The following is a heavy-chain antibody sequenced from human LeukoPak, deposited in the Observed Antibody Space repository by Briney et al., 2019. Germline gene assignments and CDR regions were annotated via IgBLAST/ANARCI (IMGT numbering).Heavy chain of an antibody. CDR2: IRSKAYGGTT. J-gene: IGHJ6*03. Sequence: PGRSLRLSCTASGFTFGDYAMSWFRQAPGKGLEWVGFIRSKAYGGTTEYAASVKGRFTISRDDSKSIAYLQMNSLKTEDTAVYYCTRAPGQLVLIMYYYYYMDVWGKGTTVTVSS. CDR3: TRAPGQLVLIMYYYYYMDV. V-gene: IGHV3-49*03. CDR1: GFTFGDYA. D-gene: IGHD6-6*01.